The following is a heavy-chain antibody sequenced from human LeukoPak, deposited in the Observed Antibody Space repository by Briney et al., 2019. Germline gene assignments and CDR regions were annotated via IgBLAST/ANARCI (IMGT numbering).Heavy chain of an antibody. J-gene: IGHJ4*02. CDR2: IKQDGSEK. V-gene: IGHV3-7*01. Sequence: PGGSLRLSCAASEFTFSSYRMNWVRQAPGKGLEWVANIKQDGSEKYYVDSVKGRFTISRDNAQNSLYLQMNSLRVEDTAIYYCARDHARDGYNFWGQGTLVTVSS. CDR1: EFTFSSYR. CDR3: ARDHARDGYNF. D-gene: IGHD5-24*01.